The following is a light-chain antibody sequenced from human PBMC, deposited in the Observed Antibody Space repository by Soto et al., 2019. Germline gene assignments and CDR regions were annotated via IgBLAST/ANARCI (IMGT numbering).Light chain of an antibody. CDR1: QSVKSN. Sequence: EIVMTQSPVTLSVSPGERATLSCRASQSVKSNLAWYQQKPGQPPRLLIYGASTSATGIAARFSGSGSGTEFTLTISSLQSEDYTIYYCQQYNDWPYTFGQGTKVEI. J-gene: IGKJ2*01. V-gene: IGKV3-15*01. CDR3: QQYNDWPYT. CDR2: GAS.